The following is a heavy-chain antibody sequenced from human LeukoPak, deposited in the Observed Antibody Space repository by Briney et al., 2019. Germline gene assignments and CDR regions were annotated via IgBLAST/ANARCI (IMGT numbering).Heavy chain of an antibody. CDR3: AKHGPFGELSSDY. D-gene: IGHD3-10*01. CDR2: IWYDGSNK. V-gene: IGHV3-33*06. J-gene: IGHJ4*02. Sequence: GGSLRLSCAASGFTFSSYGMHWVRQAPGKGLEWVAVIWYDGSNKYYADSVKGRFTISRDNSKNTLYLQMNSQRAEDTAEYYCAKHGPFGELSSDYWGQGALVTVSS. CDR1: GFTFSSYG.